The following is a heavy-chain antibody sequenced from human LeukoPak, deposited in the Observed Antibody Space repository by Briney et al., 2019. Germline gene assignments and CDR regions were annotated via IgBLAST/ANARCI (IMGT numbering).Heavy chain of an antibody. J-gene: IGHJ4*02. V-gene: IGHV3-48*03. Sequence: PGGSLRLSCAASGFTFSSYEMNWVRQAPGKGLEWVSYISSSGTLIYNADSVKGRFTISRDNSKNTLYLQMNSLRAEDTAVYYCAREGSMVANFDYWGQGTLVTVSS. D-gene: IGHD5-12*01. CDR2: ISSSGTLI. CDR1: GFTFSSYE. CDR3: AREGSMVANFDY.